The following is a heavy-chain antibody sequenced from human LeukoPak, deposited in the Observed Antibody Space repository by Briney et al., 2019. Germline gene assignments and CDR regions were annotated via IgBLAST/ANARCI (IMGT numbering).Heavy chain of an antibody. V-gene: IGHV4-59*12. D-gene: IGHD3-3*02. J-gene: IGHJ4*02. CDR3: ARRRIHGYYLDY. Sequence: PSETLSLTCTVSGGSISSYYWSWIRQPPGKGLEWIGYIYYSGSTNYNPSLKSRVTISVDTSKNQFSLKLSSVTAADTAVYYCARRRIHGYYLDYWGQGTLVTVSS. CDR1: GGSISSYY. CDR2: IYYSGST.